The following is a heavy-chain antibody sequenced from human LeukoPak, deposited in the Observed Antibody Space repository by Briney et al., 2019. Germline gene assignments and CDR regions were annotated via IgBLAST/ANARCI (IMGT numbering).Heavy chain of an antibody. V-gene: IGHV1-24*01. CDR1: GYTLTELS. Sequence: ASVKVSCKVSGYTLTELSMHWVRQAPGKGLEWMGGFDPGDGETIYAQKFQGRVTMTEDTSTDTAYMELSSLRSEDTAVYYCATDQSHDYGDLELPNFDYWGQGTLVTVSS. CDR3: ATDQSHDYGDLELPNFDY. J-gene: IGHJ4*02. D-gene: IGHD4-17*01. CDR2: FDPGDGET.